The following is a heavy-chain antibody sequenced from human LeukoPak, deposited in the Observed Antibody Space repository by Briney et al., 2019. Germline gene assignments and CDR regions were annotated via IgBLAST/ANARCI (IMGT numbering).Heavy chain of an antibody. J-gene: IGHJ4*02. Sequence: PSETLSLTCAVYGGSFSGYYWSWIRQPPGKGLEWIGEINHSGSTNYNPSLKSRVTISVDTSKNQFSLKLSSVTAADTAVYYCARGLRWNDYWGQGTLVTVPS. CDR2: INHSGST. CDR1: GGSFSGYY. CDR3: ARGLRWNDY. D-gene: IGHD4-23*01. V-gene: IGHV4-34*01.